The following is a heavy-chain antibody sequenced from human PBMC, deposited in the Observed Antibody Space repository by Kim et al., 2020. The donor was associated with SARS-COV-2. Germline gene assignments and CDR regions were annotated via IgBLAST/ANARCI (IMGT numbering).Heavy chain of an antibody. CDR1: GGSISSSNW. Sequence: SETLSLTCAVSGGSISSSNWWSWVRQPPGKGLEWIGEIYHSGSTNYNPSLKSRVTISVDKSKNQFSLKLSSVTAADTAVYYCARRSSGYYYYYMDVWGKGTTVTVSS. CDR2: IYHSGST. J-gene: IGHJ6*03. D-gene: IGHD6-19*01. CDR3: ARRSSGYYYYYMDV. V-gene: IGHV4-4*02.